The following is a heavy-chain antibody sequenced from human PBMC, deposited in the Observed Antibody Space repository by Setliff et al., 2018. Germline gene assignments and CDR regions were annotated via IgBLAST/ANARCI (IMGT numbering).Heavy chain of an antibody. CDR1: GYTFTSYY. CDR3: ARMSTSGPHYDY. CDR2: INIGGGSA. Sequence: ASVKVSCKASGYTFTSYYMYWLRQAPGQGPEWMGIINIGGGSASYAQKFQDRVTMTRDTSTSTVYLEVTSLRSDDTAVYYCARMSTSGPHYDYWGQGTLVTVSS. D-gene: IGHD2-8*02. V-gene: IGHV1-46*01. J-gene: IGHJ4*02.